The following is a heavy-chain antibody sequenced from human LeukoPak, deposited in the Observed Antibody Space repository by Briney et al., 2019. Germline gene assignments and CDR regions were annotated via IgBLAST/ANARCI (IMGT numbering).Heavy chain of an antibody. V-gene: IGHV4-39*01. CDR2: IYYSGST. CDR1: GGSFSSYY. D-gene: IGHD5-18*01. Sequence: SETLSLTCAGYGGSFSSYYWGWIRQPPGKGLEWIGSIYYSGSTYYNPSLKSRVTISVDTSKNQFSLKLSSVTAADTAVYYCARLRAMAIYYMDVWGKGTTVTVSS. CDR3: ARLRAMAIYYMDV. J-gene: IGHJ6*03.